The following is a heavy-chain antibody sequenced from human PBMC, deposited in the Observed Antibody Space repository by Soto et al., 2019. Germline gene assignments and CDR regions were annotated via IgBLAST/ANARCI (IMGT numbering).Heavy chain of an antibody. V-gene: IGHV3-30-3*01. Sequence: VQLVESGGGVVQPGRSLRLSCAASGFTFSSYAMHWVRQAPGKGLEWVAVISYDGSNKYYADSVKGRFTISRDNAKNSLYLQMNSLRAEDTAVYYCARDRQWLVHYYYYGMDVWGQGTTVTVSS. CDR1: GFTFSSYA. J-gene: IGHJ6*02. CDR3: ARDRQWLVHYYYYGMDV. D-gene: IGHD6-19*01. CDR2: ISYDGSNK.